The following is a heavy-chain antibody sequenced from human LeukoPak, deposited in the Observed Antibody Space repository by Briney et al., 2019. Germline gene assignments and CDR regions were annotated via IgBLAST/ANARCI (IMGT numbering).Heavy chain of an antibody. V-gene: IGHV1-46*01. Sequence: VASVKDSCKASGYTFTSYYMHWVRQAPGQGLEWMGIINPSGGSTSYAQKFQGRVTMTRDTSTSTVYMELSSLRSEDTAVYYCASPAPPGSYHFLRSDAFDIWGQGTMVTVSS. CDR1: GYTFTSYY. J-gene: IGHJ3*02. CDR2: INPSGGST. CDR3: ASPAPPGSYHFLRSDAFDI. D-gene: IGHD1-26*01.